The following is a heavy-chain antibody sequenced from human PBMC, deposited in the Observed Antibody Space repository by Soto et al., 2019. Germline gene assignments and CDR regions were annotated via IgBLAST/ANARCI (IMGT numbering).Heavy chain of an antibody. V-gene: IGHV4-31*03. D-gene: IGHD6-13*01. Sequence: PSETLSLTCTVSGGSISSGGYHWSWIRQHPGKGLEWIGFIYYSGSTYYNPSLKSRVSISVDTSKNQFSLKLSSVTAADTAVYYCAREQAIPRSSWPYGMDVWGQGTTVTVSS. CDR1: GGSISSGGYH. CDR3: AREQAIPRSSWPYGMDV. J-gene: IGHJ6*02. CDR2: IYYSGST.